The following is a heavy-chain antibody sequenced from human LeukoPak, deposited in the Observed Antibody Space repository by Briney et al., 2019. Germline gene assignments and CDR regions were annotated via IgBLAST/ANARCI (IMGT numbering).Heavy chain of an antibody. J-gene: IGHJ6*03. D-gene: IGHD5-12*01. Sequence: PGESLRLSCTASGFTFSSYGMHWVRQAPGKGLEWVAFIRDDGSSKYYADSVKGRFTISRDNSKNTLYLQMKSLRAEDTAVYYCAKGGGYEAQYYYYYLDVWGRGTTVTISS. CDR3: AKGGGYEAQYYYYYLDV. CDR1: GFTFSSYG. CDR2: IRDDGSSK. V-gene: IGHV3-30*02.